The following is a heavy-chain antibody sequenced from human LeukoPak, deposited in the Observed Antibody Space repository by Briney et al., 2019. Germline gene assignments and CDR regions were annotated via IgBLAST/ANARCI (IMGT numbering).Heavy chain of an antibody. CDR1: GYTFTSYD. CDR3: VRDYKGYSGYDGFDY. D-gene: IGHD5-12*01. J-gene: IGHJ4*02. V-gene: IGHV1-8*03. Sequence: ASVKVSCKASGYTFTSYDINWVRQATGQGLEWMGWMNPNSGNTGYAQKFQGRVTITRNTSISTAYMELRSLRSDDTAVYYCVRDYKGYSGYDGFDYWGQGTLVTVSS. CDR2: MNPNSGNT.